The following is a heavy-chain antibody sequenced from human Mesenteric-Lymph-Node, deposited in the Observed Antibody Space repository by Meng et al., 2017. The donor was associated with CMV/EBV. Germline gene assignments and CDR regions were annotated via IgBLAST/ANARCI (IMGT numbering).Heavy chain of an antibody. CDR1: GFIFSSYW. D-gene: IGHD5-18*01. J-gene: IGHJ6*02. Sequence: GGSLRLSCAASGFIFSSYWMHWVRQAPGKGLVWVSRINSDGSSTSYADSVKGRFTISRDNAKNTLYLQMNSLGVEDTAVYYCARLNSYGTYYYYGMDVWGQGTTVTVSS. CDR3: ARLNSYGTYYYYGMDV. CDR2: INSDGSST. V-gene: IGHV3-74*01.